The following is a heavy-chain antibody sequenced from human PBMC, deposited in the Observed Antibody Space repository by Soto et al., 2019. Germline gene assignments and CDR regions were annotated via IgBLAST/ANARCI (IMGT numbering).Heavy chain of an antibody. V-gene: IGHV1-69*13. J-gene: IGHJ4*02. D-gene: IGHD6-13*01. CDR2: IIPIFGTA. Sequence: SVKVSCKASGGTFSSYAISWVRQAPGQGLEWMGGIIPIFGTANYAQKFQGRVTITADESTSTAYMEVSSLRSDDTAVYYCARSFGVAAAGPFDYWGQGTLVTVSS. CDR3: ARSFGVAAAGPFDY. CDR1: GGTFSSYA.